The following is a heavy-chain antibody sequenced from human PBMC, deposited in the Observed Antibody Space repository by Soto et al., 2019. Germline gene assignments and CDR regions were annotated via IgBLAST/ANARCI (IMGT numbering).Heavy chain of an antibody. D-gene: IGHD3-16*01. CDR1: GFTFSSYG. J-gene: IGHJ4*02. CDR2: ISYDGSNK. CDR3: AKDRVITFGGAPPAY. V-gene: IGHV3-30*18. Sequence: PGGSLRLSCAASGFTFSSYGMHWVRQAPGKGLEWVAVISYDGSNKYYADSVKGRFTISRDNSKNTLYLQMNSLRAEDTAVYYCAKDRVITFGGAPPAYWGQGTLVTVSS.